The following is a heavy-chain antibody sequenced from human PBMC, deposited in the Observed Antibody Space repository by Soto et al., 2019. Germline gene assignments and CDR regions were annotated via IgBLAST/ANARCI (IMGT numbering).Heavy chain of an antibody. V-gene: IGHV3-33*01. D-gene: IGHD7-27*01. CDR3: ATDSWGPEV. CDR2: IWRDGNSQ. CDR1: RFSFSSYN. J-gene: IGHJ6*02. Sequence: QVQLVESGGGVVQPGRSLRLSCAASRFSFSSYNMHWVRQAPGKGLEWVTFIWRDGNSQSHADSVKGRFTVSRDNSKNTLYLQMDSLRGEDTAVYYCATDSWGPEVWGQGTTVTVSS.